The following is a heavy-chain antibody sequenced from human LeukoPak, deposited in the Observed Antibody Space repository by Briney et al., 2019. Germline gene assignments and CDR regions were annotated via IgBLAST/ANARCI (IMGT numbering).Heavy chain of an antibody. V-gene: IGHV3-53*01. Sequence: GGSLRLSCAASGFTVSRNYMNWVRQAPGKVLEWVSVIYSGGSTYYADSVKGRFTISRDNSKNMLYLQMNSLRAEDTAVYYCAKTDQSSMYWYFDVWGRGTLITVSS. CDR2: IYSGGST. J-gene: IGHJ2*01. CDR3: AKTDQSSMYWYFDV. CDR1: GFTVSRNY. D-gene: IGHD2/OR15-2a*01.